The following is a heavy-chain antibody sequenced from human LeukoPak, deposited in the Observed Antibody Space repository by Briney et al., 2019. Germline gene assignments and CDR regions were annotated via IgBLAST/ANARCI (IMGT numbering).Heavy chain of an antibody. J-gene: IGHJ4*02. CDR1: GFSFSSYA. CDR3: AKNSGYSWQYFFDY. CDR2: ISGGGGTT. Sequence: PGGSLRLSCAASGFSFSSYAMSWVRQAPGKGLEWVSAISGGGGTTYYADSVKGRFTISRDNSKNTLYLQMNSLRAEDAAVYFCAKNSGYSWQYFFDYWGQGTLVTVSS. V-gene: IGHV3-23*01. D-gene: IGHD6-25*01.